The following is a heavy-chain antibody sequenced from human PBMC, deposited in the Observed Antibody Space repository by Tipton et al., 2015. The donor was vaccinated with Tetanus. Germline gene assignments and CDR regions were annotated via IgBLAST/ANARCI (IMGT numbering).Heavy chain of an antibody. D-gene: IGHD2-21*01. J-gene: IGHJ6*02. CDR3: ARDRGDYIYYGMDV. V-gene: IGHV1-2*02. CDR2: IDPNSGAT. CDR1: GYTFTGYY. Sequence: QMQLVQSGAELKKPGASVKVSCKASGYTFTGYYMYWVRQAPGQGLEWVGWIDPNSGATIYAQSFQGRVTMTRDTSISTVYMELSRLRSDDTAVYYCARDRGDYIYYGMDVWGPGTTVTVSS.